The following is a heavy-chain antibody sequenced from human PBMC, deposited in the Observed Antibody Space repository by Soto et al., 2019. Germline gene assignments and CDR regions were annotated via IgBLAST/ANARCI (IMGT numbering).Heavy chain of an antibody. D-gene: IGHD4-17*01. Sequence: PGGSLRLSCAASGFTFSSYAMSWVRQAPGKGLEWVSAISGSGGSTYYADSVMGRFTISRDNSKNTLYLQMNSLRAEDTAVYYCARDFDYGDLNPDYYYYGMDVWGQGTTVTVSS. J-gene: IGHJ6*02. CDR2: ISGSGGST. V-gene: IGHV3-23*01. CDR3: ARDFDYGDLNPDYYYYGMDV. CDR1: GFTFSSYA.